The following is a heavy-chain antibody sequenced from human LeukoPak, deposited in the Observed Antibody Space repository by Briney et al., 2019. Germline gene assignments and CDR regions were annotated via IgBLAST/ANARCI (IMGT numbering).Heavy chain of an antibody. D-gene: IGHD1-26*01. CDR2: INPNSGGT. J-gene: IGHJ4*02. Sequence: GASVNVSCKASGYTFTGYYMNWVRQAPGQGLEWMGWINPNSGGTNYAQKFQGRVTMTRDTSISTAYMELSRLRSDDTAVYYCARDSSVGATSTTNFDYWGQGTLVTVSS. CDR1: GYTFTGYY. V-gene: IGHV1-2*02. CDR3: ARDSSVGATSTTNFDY.